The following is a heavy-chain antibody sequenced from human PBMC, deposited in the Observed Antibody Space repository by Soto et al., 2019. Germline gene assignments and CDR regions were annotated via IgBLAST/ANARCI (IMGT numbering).Heavy chain of an antibody. CDR3: ARTKVGYSSGLPYFDY. CDR1: GFSLSTSGMC. V-gene: IGHV2-70*11. J-gene: IGHJ4*02. Sequence: SGPTLVNPTQTLTLTFTFSGFSLSTSGMCVSWIRQPPGKALEWLARVDWDDDKYYSTSLKTRLTISKDTSKNQVVLTMTNMDPVDTATYYCARTKVGYSSGLPYFDYWGQGTLVTVSS. CDR2: VDWDDDK. D-gene: IGHD6-19*01.